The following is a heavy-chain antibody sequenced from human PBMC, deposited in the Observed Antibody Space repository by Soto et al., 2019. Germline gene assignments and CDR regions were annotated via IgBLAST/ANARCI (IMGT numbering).Heavy chain of an antibody. Sequence: GESLKISCKGSGYSFTSYLIGWVRQMPGKGLEWMGIIYPGDSDTRYSPSFQGQVTISADKSISTAYLQWSSLKASDTAMYYCAIPEGGSSGWTGGGGYSYGMDVCGQGTTVTVSS. CDR2: IYPGDSDT. D-gene: IGHD6-19*01. CDR3: AIPEGGSSGWTGGGGYSYGMDV. CDR1: GYSFTSYL. V-gene: IGHV5-51*01. J-gene: IGHJ6*02.